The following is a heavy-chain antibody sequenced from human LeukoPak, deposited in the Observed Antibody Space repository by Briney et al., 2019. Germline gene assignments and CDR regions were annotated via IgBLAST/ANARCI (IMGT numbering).Heavy chain of an antibody. CDR3: ARTDEDYCSSTSCPDAFDI. CDR2: IYYSGST. J-gene: IGHJ3*02. V-gene: IGHV4-39*07. D-gene: IGHD2-2*01. Sequence: PSETLSLTCTVSGGSISSSSYYWGWIRQPPGKGLEWIGSIYYSGSTYYNSSLKSRVTISVDTSKNQFSLKVSSVTAADTAVYYCARTDEDYCSSTSCPDAFDIWGQGTVVTVSS. CDR1: GGSISSSSYY.